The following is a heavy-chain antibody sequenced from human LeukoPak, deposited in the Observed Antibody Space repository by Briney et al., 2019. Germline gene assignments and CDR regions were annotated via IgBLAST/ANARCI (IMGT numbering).Heavy chain of an antibody. CDR2: ISHSGST. J-gene: IGHJ4*02. CDR3: ARGSLGPRLNV. Sequence: SETLSLTCAVYGGSFSGYFWSWIRQPPGKGLEWIGEISHSGSTNYNPSLKSRVSTSVDTSKNQFSLKLSSVTAADTAVYYCARGSLGPRLNVWGQGTLVTVSS. CDR1: GGSFSGYF. D-gene: IGHD1-1*01. V-gene: IGHV4-34*01.